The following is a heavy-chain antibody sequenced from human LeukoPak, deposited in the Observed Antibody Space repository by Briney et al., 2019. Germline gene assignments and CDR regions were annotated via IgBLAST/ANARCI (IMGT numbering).Heavy chain of an antibody. J-gene: IGHJ6*03. CDR1: GFIFGDYC. Sequence: PGGSLRLSCTASGFIFGDYCMSWVRQAPGKGLEWVGYIRDKASGGTTEYAASVKGRFIISRDDSKSIAYLRMNSLKTEDTAVYYCTREGIRSSTVTTDYYYYMDVWGKGTTVTVSS. CDR2: IRDKASGGTT. V-gene: IGHV3-49*04. CDR3: TREGIRSSTVTTDYYYYMDV. D-gene: IGHD4-17*01.